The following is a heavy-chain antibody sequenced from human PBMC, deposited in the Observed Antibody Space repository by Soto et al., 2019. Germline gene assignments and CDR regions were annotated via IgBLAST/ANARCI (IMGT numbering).Heavy chain of an antibody. J-gene: IGHJ6*02. D-gene: IGHD3-16*01. CDR2: IYPGDSDT. CDR3: ARTIRLDYFCSGMDV. V-gene: IGHV5-51*01. Sequence: GKGLEWMGIIYPGDSDTRYSPSFQGQVTISADKSISTAYLQWSSLKASDTAMYYCARTIRLDYFCSGMDVLVQRTTVTVFS.